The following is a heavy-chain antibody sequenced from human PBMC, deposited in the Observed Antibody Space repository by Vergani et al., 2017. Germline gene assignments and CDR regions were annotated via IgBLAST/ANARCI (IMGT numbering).Heavy chain of an antibody. J-gene: IGHJ1*01. Sequence: QVQLQESGPGLVKPSETLSLTCTVSGGSISSYYWSWIRQPPGKGLEWIGYIYYSGSTNYNPSLKSRVTISVDTSKNQFSLKLSSVTAADTAVYYCARHAYYDSSGYYYDPAEYFQHWGQGTLVTVSS. V-gene: IGHV4-59*08. CDR3: ARHAYYDSSGYYYDPAEYFQH. D-gene: IGHD3-22*01. CDR1: GGSISSYY. CDR2: IYYSGST.